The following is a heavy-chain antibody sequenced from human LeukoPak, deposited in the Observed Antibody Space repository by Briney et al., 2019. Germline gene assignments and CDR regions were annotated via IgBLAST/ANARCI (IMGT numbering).Heavy chain of an antibody. D-gene: IGHD3-10*01. Sequence: YWSWIRXPPGKGLEWIGEINHSGSTNYNPSLKSRVTISVDTSKNQFSLKLSSVTAADTAVYYCARVGSGLGVRYYYGSGSYSQHGRPFDYWGQGTLVTVSS. V-gene: IGHV4-34*01. CDR3: ARVGSGLGVRYYYGSGSYSQHGRPFDY. CDR1: Y. CDR2: INHSGST. J-gene: IGHJ4*02.